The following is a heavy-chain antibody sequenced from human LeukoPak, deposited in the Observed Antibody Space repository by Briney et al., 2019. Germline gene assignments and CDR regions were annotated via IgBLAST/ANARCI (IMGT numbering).Heavy chain of an antibody. V-gene: IGHV3-74*01. J-gene: IGHJ4*02. CDR2: INSDGSST. Sequence: GGSLRLSCAASGFTFSSYWMHWVRQAPGKGLVWVSRINSDGSSTSYADSVKGRFTISRDNSKNTLYLQMNSLRAEDTAIYYCAKEYTGTFSPFPSYFDNWGQGTLVTVSS. CDR1: GFTFSSYW. CDR3: AKEYTGTFSPFPSYFDN. D-gene: IGHD1-26*01.